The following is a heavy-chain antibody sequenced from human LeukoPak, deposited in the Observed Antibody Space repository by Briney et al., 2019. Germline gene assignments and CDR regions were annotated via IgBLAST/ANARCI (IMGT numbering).Heavy chain of an antibody. CDR1: GGSISSSSYY. CDR2: IYYSGST. Sequence: SETLSLTCTVSGGSISSSSYYWGWIRQPPGKGLEWIGSIYYSGSTYYNPSLKSRVTISVDTFKNQFSLKLSSVTAADTAVYYCARHECRDGYSDLRCGFDYWGQGTLVTVSS. D-gene: IGHD5-24*01. V-gene: IGHV4-39*01. J-gene: IGHJ4*02. CDR3: ARHECRDGYSDLRCGFDY.